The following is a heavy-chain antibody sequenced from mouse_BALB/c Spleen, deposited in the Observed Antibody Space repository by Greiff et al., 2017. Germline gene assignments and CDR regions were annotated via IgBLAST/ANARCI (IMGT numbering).Heavy chain of an antibody. CDR2: INPSTGYT. V-gene: IGHV1-7*01. CDR3: ARRGDYYGSSPGFAY. Sequence: QVQLQQSGAELAKPGASVKMSCKASGYTFTSYWMHWVKQRPGQGLEWIGYINPSTGYTEYNQKFKDKATLTADKSSSTAYMQLSSLTSEDSAVYYCARRGDYYGSSPGFAYWGQGTLVTVSA. CDR1: GYTFTSYW. J-gene: IGHJ3*01. D-gene: IGHD1-1*01.